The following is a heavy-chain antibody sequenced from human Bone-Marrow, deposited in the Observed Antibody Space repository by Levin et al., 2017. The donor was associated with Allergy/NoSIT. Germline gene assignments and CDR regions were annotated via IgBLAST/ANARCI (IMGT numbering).Heavy chain of an antibody. J-gene: IGHJ3*02. CDR1: GFTFEDYA. CDR2: ISWNSNSI. CDR3: AASGYDLASDI. Sequence: SCAGSGFTFEDYALQWVRQAPGKGLEWVSGISWNSNSIVYADSVKGRFTISRDNAKKSMDLQMNSLRAEDTALYYCAASGYDLASDIWGQGTMVIVSS. D-gene: IGHD5-12*01. V-gene: IGHV3-9*01.